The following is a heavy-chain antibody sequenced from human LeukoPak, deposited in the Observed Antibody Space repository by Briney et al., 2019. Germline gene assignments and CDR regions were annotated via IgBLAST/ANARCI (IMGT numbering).Heavy chain of an antibody. CDR3: AKDSSRYDITYGMDV. CDR1: GFTFSSYG. V-gene: IGHV3-30*18. J-gene: IGHJ6*04. D-gene: IGHD3-9*01. CDR2: ISYDGSNK. Sequence: GGSLRLSCAASGFTFSSYGMHWVRQAPGKGLGWVAVISYDGSNKYYADSVKGRFTISRDNSKNTLYLQMNSLRAEDTAVYYCAKDSSRYDITYGMDVWGKGTTVTVSS.